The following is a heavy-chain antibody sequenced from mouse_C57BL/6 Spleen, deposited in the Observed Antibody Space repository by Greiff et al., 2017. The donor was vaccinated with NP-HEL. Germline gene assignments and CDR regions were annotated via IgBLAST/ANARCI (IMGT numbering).Heavy chain of an antibody. Sequence: QVQLQQPGAELVRPGSSVKLSCKASGYTFTSYWMEWVKQRPGQGLEWIGNIYPSDSETHYNQKFKDKATLTVDKSSSTAYMQLSSLTSEDSAVYYCARGDWTFAYWGQGTLVTVSA. CDR1: GYTFTSYW. CDR2: IYPSDSET. CDR3: ARGDWTFAY. V-gene: IGHV1-61*01. J-gene: IGHJ3*01. D-gene: IGHD3-3*01.